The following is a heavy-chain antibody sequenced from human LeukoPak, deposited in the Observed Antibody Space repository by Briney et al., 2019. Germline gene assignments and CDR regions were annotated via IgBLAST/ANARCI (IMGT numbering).Heavy chain of an antibody. CDR3: ARSGSFEKPGDY. J-gene: IGHJ4*02. Sequence: SETLSLTCTVSGGSISSYYWSWIRQPPGKGLEWIGYIYYSGSTYYNPSLKSRVTVSVDTSKNQFSLKLSSVTAADTAVYYCARSGSFEKPGDYWGQGTLVTVSS. D-gene: IGHD1-26*01. CDR2: IYYSGST. CDR1: GGSISSYY. V-gene: IGHV4-59*12.